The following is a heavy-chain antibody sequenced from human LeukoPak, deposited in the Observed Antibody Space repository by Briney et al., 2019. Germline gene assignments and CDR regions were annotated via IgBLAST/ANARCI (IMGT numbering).Heavy chain of an antibody. V-gene: IGHV4-59*08. Sequence: PSETLSLTCTVSGGSISSYYWNWIRQPPGKGLEWVGYIYYTGSTNYNPYLKSRVTISVDTSKNQFSLKLSSVTAADTAVYYCASNPNTGSAFDPWGQGTLVTVSS. CDR1: GGSISSYY. J-gene: IGHJ5*02. CDR3: ASNPNTGSAFDP. D-gene: IGHD1-14*01. CDR2: IYYTGST.